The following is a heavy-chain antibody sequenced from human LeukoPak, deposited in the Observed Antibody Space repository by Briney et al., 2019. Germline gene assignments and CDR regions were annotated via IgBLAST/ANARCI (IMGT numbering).Heavy chain of an antibody. CDR1: GGTFSSYA. CDR3: ARVPISGIAAAVKHNYYGMDV. V-gene: IGHV1-69*04. CDR2: IIPILGIA. Sequence: SVKVSCKASGGTFSSYAISWVRQAPGQGLEWMGRIIPILGIANYAQKFQGRVTITADKSTSTAYMELSSLRSEDTAVYYCARVPISGIAAAVKHNYYGMDVWGQGTTVTVSS. J-gene: IGHJ6*02. D-gene: IGHD6-13*01.